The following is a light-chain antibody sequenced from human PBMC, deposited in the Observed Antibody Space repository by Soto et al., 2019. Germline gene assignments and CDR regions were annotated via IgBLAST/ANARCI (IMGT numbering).Light chain of an antibody. CDR1: QSVSIL. CDR3: QQRSNWPGT. Sequence: EIVMTQSPATLSVSPGERAALSCWASQSVSILLAWYQQKPGQAPRLLIYDASNRATGIPARFSGSGSGTDFTLTISSLEPEDFAVYYCQQRSNWPGTFGQGTKVDIK. CDR2: DAS. J-gene: IGKJ1*01. V-gene: IGKV3-11*01.